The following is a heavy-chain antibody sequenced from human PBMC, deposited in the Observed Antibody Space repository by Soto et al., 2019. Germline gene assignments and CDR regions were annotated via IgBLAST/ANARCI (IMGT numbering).Heavy chain of an antibody. CDR1: GFSFSSDG. D-gene: IGHD1-26*01. CDR3: AREALGALGY. V-gene: IGHV3-74*01. J-gene: IGHJ4*02. CDR2: LNTDGSST. Sequence: GGSLRPSCVASGFSFSSDGMHWVRQAPGKGLVWVSRLNTDGSSTIYADSVKGRFTISRDNAKNTLYLQINSLRAKDTAVYYCAREALGALGYWGQGTPVTVSS.